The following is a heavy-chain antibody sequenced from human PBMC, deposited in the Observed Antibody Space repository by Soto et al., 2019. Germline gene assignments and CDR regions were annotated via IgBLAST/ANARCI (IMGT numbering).Heavy chain of an antibody. D-gene: IGHD6-19*01. CDR2: IKQDGSEK. Sequence: GGSLRLSCGASGFTFSSYWMSWVRQAPGKGLEWVANIKQDGSEKYYVDSVKGRFTISRDNAKNSLYLQMNSLRAEDTAVYYCARVPVAGTNWFDPWSQGTLVTLSS. CDR3: ARVPVAGTNWFDP. CDR1: GFTFSSYW. V-gene: IGHV3-7*03. J-gene: IGHJ5*02.